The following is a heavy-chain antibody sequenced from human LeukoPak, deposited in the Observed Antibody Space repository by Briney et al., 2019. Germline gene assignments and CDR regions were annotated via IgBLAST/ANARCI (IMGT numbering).Heavy chain of an antibody. V-gene: IGHV4-38-2*02. CDR2: IYHSGST. CDR1: GYSMSSGYY. CDR3: ARIYYDSSGYYLWANLHNWFDP. Sequence: PSETLSLTCTVSGYSMSSGYYWGWIRQPPGKGLEWIGSIYHSGSTYYNPSLKSRVTISVDTSKNQFSLKLSSVTAADTAVYYCARIYYDSSGYYLWANLHNWFDPWGQGTLVTVSS. D-gene: IGHD3-22*01. J-gene: IGHJ5*02.